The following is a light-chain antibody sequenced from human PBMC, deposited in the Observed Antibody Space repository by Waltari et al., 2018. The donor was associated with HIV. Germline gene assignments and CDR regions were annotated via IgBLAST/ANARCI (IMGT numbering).Light chain of an antibody. CDR3: HQYYSAPPT. V-gene: IGKV1-NL1*01. J-gene: IGKJ1*01. CDR1: QGIGDS. Sequence: DIQMTQFPPSLSASIGDRVTLTCRASQGIGDSVAWYQHRPGEAPKFLRYGASKLQSGVPVRFSGNGSGTDFTLTISSLLPVDFATYYCHQYYSAPPTFGLGTKVE. CDR2: GAS.